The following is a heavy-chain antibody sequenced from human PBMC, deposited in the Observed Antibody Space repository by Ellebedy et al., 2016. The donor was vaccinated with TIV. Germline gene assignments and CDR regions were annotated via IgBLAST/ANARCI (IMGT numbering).Heavy chain of an antibody. J-gene: IGHJ4*02. CDR1: AFSFSRYW. V-gene: IGHV3-7*01. D-gene: IGHD2-15*01. CDR2: INQDGSAK. CDR3: VRGGGGVADY. Sequence: PGGSLRLSCAASAFSFSRYWIGWVRQAPGKGLQWVASINQDGSAKSYVDSVKGRFTISRDNAKNSLYLEMNSLRNEDMAVYYCVRGGGGVADYWGQGTLVTVSS.